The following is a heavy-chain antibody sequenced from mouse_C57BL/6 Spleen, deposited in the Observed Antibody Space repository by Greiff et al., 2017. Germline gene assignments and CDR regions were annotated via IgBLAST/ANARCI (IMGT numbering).Heavy chain of an antibody. CDR1: GYAFSSYW. J-gene: IGHJ1*03. V-gene: IGHV1-80*01. CDR3: ARLYGSSYRYFDV. Sequence: VQLQQSGAELVKPGASVKISCKASGYAFSSYWMNWVKQRPGKGLEWIGQIYPGDGDTNYNGKFKGKATLTADKSSSTAYMQLSSLTSEDSAVHFCARLYGSSYRYFDVWGTGTTVTVSS. D-gene: IGHD1-1*01. CDR2: IYPGDGDT.